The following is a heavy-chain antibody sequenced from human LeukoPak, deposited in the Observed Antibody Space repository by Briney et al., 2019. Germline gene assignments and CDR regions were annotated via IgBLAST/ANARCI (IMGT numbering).Heavy chain of an antibody. V-gene: IGHV3-23*01. CDR3: ARDEDTSALSEY. J-gene: IGHJ4*02. CDR2: ISNNGGRT. Sequence: GGPLRLSCARSGFSFSSNTMSWVRQPPGRGLEWVSAISNNGGRTDYADSVEGRFTISRDNSKSTLYLHMDSLRAEDTAVYYCARDEDTSALSEYWGQGTLVTVSS. D-gene: IGHD2/OR15-2a*01. CDR1: GFSFSSNT.